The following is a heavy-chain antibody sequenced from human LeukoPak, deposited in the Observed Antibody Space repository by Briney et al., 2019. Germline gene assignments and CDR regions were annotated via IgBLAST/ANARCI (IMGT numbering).Heavy chain of an antibody. Sequence: GGSLRLSCAASGFTFSSYGMHWVRQAPGKGLEWVAVIWFDRTAKYYADSVKGRFTISRDNSKNTLYLQMNSLRAEDTAVYYCARPDSGDYSYSDYWGQGTLVTVSS. CDR2: IWFDRTAK. V-gene: IGHV3-33*01. CDR3: ARPDSGDYSYSDY. J-gene: IGHJ4*02. D-gene: IGHD4-17*01. CDR1: GFTFSSYG.